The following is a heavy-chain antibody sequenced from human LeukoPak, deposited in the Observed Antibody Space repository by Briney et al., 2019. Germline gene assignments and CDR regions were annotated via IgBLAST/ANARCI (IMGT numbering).Heavy chain of an antibody. D-gene: IGHD5-24*01. Sequence: ASVKVSCKASGYTFTGYYMHWVRQAPGQGLEWMGWINPNSGGTNYAQKFQGRVTMTRDTSISTAYMELSRLRSDDTAVYYCARPLMAPFSDAFDIWGQGTMVTVSS. V-gene: IGHV1-2*02. CDR1: GYTFTGYY. J-gene: IGHJ3*02. CDR2: INPNSGGT. CDR3: ARPLMAPFSDAFDI.